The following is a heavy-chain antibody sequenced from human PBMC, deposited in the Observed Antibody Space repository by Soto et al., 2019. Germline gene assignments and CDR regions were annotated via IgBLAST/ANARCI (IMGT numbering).Heavy chain of an antibody. Sequence: EVQLLESGGGSVQPGGYLRLSCAASGFTFSSYAMNWVPQAPGKGLEWVSALSGSGGSTHYADSVKGRFTISRHNSKNTLYLQMNSLRAEDTAVYYCAKWVKDFWSGYYTYWGQGTLVTVSS. CDR1: GFTFSSYA. D-gene: IGHD3-3*01. J-gene: IGHJ4*02. CDR3: AKWVKDFWSGYYTY. V-gene: IGHV3-23*01. CDR2: LSGSGGST.